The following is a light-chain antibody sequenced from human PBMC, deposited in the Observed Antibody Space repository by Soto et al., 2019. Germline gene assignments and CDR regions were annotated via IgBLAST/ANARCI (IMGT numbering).Light chain of an antibody. J-gene: IGKJ1*01. CDR2: GAS. V-gene: IGKV3-20*01. CDR3: QQYGSSGT. Sequence: VLTESPETGCLSRRERVSISGRASQSVSNNYLAWYQQKPGQAPRLLIYGASTRATGIPARFSGSGSGTDFTLTISRLEPQDFAVYYCQQYGSSGTLGQGTKVDIK. CDR1: QSVSNNY.